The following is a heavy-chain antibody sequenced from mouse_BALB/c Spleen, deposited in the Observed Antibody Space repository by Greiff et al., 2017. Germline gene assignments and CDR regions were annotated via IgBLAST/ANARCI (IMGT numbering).Heavy chain of an antibody. D-gene: IGHD1-1*01. CDR1: GYSITSDYA. Sequence: EVKLMESGPGLVKPSQSLSLTCTVTGYSITSDYAWNWIRQFPGNKLEWMGYISYSGSTSYNPSLKSRISITRDTSKNQFFLQLNSVTTEDTATYYCARRAYGSSYVERYFDYWGQGTTLTVSS. CDR3: ARRAYGSSYVERYFDY. V-gene: IGHV3-2*02. CDR2: ISYSGST. J-gene: IGHJ2*01.